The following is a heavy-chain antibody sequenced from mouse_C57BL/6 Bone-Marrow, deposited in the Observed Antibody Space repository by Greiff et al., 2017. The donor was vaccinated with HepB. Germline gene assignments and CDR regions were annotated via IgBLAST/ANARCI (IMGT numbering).Heavy chain of an antibody. CDR1: GFSLTSYG. J-gene: IGHJ4*01. CDR3: ARKNYDYDEGYYYAMDY. D-gene: IGHD2-4*01. V-gene: IGHV2-2*01. Sequence: VQLQQSGPGLVQPSQSLSITCTVSGFSLTSYGVHWVRQSPGKGLEWLGVIWSGGSTDYNAAFISRLSISKDNSKSQVFFKMNSLQADDTAIYYCARKNYDYDEGYYYAMDYWGQGTSVTVSS. CDR2: IWSGGST.